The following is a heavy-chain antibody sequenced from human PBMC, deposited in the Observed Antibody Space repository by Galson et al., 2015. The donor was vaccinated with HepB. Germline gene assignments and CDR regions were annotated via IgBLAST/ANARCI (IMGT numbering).Heavy chain of an antibody. CDR1: GDAFINYG. CDR2: IIPMLGIL. CDR3: ASGTYHYGSGIYYNVPGDYYYYMAV. D-gene: IGHD3-10*01. J-gene: IGHJ6*03. Sequence: SVKVSCKASGDAFINYGICWVRQAPGQGLEWMGGIIPMLGILNYAQKFQDRVTITADKSTSTVNMDLSGLRFEDTALYYCASGTYHYGSGIYYNVPGDYYYYMAVWGKGTTVTVSS. V-gene: IGHV1-69*10.